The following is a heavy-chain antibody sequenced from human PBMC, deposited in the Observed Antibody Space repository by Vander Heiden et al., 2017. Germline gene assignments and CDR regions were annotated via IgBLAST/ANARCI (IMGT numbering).Heavy chain of an antibody. Sequence: QVQLVESGGGVVQPGRSLGLSCSTSGFIFSRYGMHWVRQAPGKGLEWVAVIWYDGSNKYYRDSVKGRFTISRDNSKNTLYLQMNSLRADDTAVYYCARDIDTSGFYGMDVWGQGTTVTVSS. D-gene: IGHD3-22*01. CDR3: ARDIDTSGFYGMDV. CDR1: GFIFSRYG. J-gene: IGHJ6*02. V-gene: IGHV3-33*01. CDR2: IWYDGSNK.